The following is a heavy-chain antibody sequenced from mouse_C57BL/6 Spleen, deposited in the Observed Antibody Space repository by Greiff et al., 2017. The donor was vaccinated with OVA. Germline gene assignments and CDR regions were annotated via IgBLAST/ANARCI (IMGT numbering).Heavy chain of an antibody. D-gene: IGHD2-4*01. CDR2: IDPSDSYT. CDR1: GYTFTSYW. J-gene: IGHJ3*01. CDR3: ARTGDYDSAWFDY. V-gene: IGHV1-69*01. Sequence: QVQLQQSGAELVMPGASVKLSCKASGYTFTSYWMHWVKQRPGQGLEWIGEIDPSDSYTNYNQKFKGKSTLTVDKSSSTAYMQLSSLTSEDSAVYYCARTGDYDSAWFDYWGQGTLVTVSA.